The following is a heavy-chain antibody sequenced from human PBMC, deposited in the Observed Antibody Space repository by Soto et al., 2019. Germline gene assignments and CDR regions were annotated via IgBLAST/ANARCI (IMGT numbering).Heavy chain of an antibody. J-gene: IGHJ6*03. CDR2: IYYSGST. Sequence: KSSETLSLTCTVSGGSISSYYWSWIRQPPGKGLEWIGYIYYSGSTNYNPSLKSRVTISVDTSKNQFPLKLSSVTAADTAVYYCARLTAEDDFWSGYGPHYYYYMDVWGKGTTVTVSS. D-gene: IGHD3-3*01. CDR1: GGSISSYY. CDR3: ARLTAEDDFWSGYGPHYYYYMDV. V-gene: IGHV4-59*08.